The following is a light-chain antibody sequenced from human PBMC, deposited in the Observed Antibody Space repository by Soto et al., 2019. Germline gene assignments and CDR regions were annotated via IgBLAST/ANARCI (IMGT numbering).Light chain of an antibody. Sequence: EIVVTQNTGTLSLSPRERATLSCRASQSVSSFLAWYQQKPGQAPRLLIYDASNRATGIPARFSGSGSGTDFTLTISSLEPEEFAVYYCQQRSNWPRSVGQGTRLDIK. J-gene: IGKJ5*01. CDR3: QQRSNWPRS. CDR1: QSVSSF. V-gene: IGKV3-11*01. CDR2: DAS.